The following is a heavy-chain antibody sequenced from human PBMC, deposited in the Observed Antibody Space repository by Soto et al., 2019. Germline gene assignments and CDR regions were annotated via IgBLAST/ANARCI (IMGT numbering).Heavy chain of an antibody. CDR1: GFTFSSYS. CDR3: ARDAIYGSQNGIRDTKKNDY. V-gene: IGHV3-21*01. CDR2: ISSSSSYI. Sequence: GGSLRLSCAASGFTFSSYSMNWVRQAPGKGLEWVSSISSSSSYIYYADSVKGRFTISRDNAKNSLYLQMNSLRAEDTAVYYCARDAIYGSQNGIRDTKKNDYWGQGTLVTVSS. D-gene: IGHD1-26*01. J-gene: IGHJ4*02.